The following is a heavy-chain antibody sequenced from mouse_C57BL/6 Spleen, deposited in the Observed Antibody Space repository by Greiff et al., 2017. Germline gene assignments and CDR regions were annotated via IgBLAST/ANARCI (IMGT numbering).Heavy chain of an antibody. CDR1: GFTFSNYW. Sequence: EVKLQESGGGLVLPGGSMKLSCVASGFTFSNYWMNWVRQSPEKGLEWVAQIRLKSDNYATHYAESVKGRFTISRDDSKSSVYLQMYNLRAEDTGIYYCTVGGFDYWGQGTTLTVSS. CDR3: TVGGFDY. CDR2: IRLKSDNYAT. J-gene: IGHJ2*01. V-gene: IGHV6-3*01.